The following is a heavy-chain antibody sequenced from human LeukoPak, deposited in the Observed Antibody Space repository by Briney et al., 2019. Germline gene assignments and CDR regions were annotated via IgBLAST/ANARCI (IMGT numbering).Heavy chain of an antibody. CDR2: VNPSGGST. Sequence: ASVKVSCTASGYTFTSYYMHWVRQAPGQGLEWMGIVNPSGGSTSYAQKFQGRVTMTRDTSTSTVYMELSSLSSEDTAVYYCARREGGYDLFGYYYYGMDVWGTGTTVTVSS. J-gene: IGHJ6*04. V-gene: IGHV1-46*01. CDR3: ARREGGYDLFGYYYYGMDV. CDR1: GYTFTSYY. D-gene: IGHD5-12*01.